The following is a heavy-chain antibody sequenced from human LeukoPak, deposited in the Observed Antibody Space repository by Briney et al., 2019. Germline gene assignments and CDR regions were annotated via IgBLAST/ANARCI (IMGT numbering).Heavy chain of an antibody. V-gene: IGHV4-30-4*01. CDR3: ARGTTPSGDY. CDR1: GGSFSGDYY. J-gene: IGHJ4*02. CDR2: IYYSGST. Sequence: ASETLSLTCAVYGGSFSGDYYWSWIRQPPGKGLEWIGYIYYSGSTYYNPSLKSRVTISVDTSKNQFSLKLSSVTAADTAVYYCARGTTPSGDYWGQGTLVTVSS. D-gene: IGHD1-1*01.